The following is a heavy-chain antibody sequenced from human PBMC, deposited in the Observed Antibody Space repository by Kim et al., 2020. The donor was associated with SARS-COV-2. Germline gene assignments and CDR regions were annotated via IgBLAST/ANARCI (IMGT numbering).Heavy chain of an antibody. D-gene: IGHD7-27*01. CDR1: GFSFSDYW. CDR3: ARTGVAKERYRWYDS. J-gene: IGHJ5*01. V-gene: IGHV3-7*01. Sequence: GGSLRLSCTASGFSFSDYWMSWVRQAPGKGLEWVANIKQDGSEKYYVDSVTGRFTISRDNAEKSLYLQMSSLRVEDTAVYYCARTGVAKERYRWYDSWG. CDR2: IKQDGSEK.